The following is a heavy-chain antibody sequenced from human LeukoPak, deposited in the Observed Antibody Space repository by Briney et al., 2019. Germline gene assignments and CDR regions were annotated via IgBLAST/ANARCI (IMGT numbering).Heavy chain of an antibody. Sequence: PSETLSLTCTVSGGSISSYYWSWIRQPPGKGLEWIGYIYYSGSTNYNPSLKSRVTISVDTSKNQFSLKLSSVTAADTAVYYCAREGLHFGYWGQGTLVTVSS. CDR1: GGSISSYY. V-gene: IGHV4-59*01. CDR2: IYYSGST. D-gene: IGHD2-15*01. J-gene: IGHJ4*02. CDR3: AREGLHFGY.